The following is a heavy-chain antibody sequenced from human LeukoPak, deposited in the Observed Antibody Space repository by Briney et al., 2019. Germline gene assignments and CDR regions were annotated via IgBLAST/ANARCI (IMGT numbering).Heavy chain of an antibody. CDR3: AGGATVELFDY. CDR1: GGSISSYY. J-gene: IGHJ4*02. V-gene: IGHV4-4*07. D-gene: IGHD4-11*01. Sequence: SETLSLACTVSGGSISSYYWSWIRQPAGKGLEWIGRIYTSGSTNYNPSLKSRVTMSVDTSKNQFSLKLSSVTAADTAVYYCAGGATVELFDYWGQGTLVTVSS. CDR2: IYTSGST.